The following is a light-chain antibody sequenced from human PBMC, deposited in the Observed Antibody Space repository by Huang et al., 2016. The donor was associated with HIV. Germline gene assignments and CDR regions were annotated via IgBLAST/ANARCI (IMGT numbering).Light chain of an antibody. J-gene: IGKJ3*01. CDR1: QGISSY. Sequence: IQLTQSPSSLSASVGDRVTITCRASQGISSYLAWYQQRPGKAPKLLIYAGSTLQSGVPSRYGGSGSETDFTLTISSLQTEDFATYYYQQLNTYPQGFTFGPGTKVDIK. CDR3: QQLNTYPQGFT. CDR2: AGS. V-gene: IGKV1-9*01.